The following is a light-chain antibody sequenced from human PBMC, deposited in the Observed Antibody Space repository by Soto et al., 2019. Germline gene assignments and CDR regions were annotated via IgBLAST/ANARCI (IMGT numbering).Light chain of an antibody. V-gene: IGLV2-14*01. CDR2: EVS. CDR3: SSCTSTSAVV. J-gene: IGLJ2*01. CDR1: SSDVGGYKY. Sequence: QSALTQPASVSGSPGQSITISCTGTSSDVGGYKYVSWYQQHPGKAPKLIIYEVSNRPSGVSNRFSGSKSGNTASLTISGLQAEDEADYYCSSCTSTSAVVFGGGTKLTVL.